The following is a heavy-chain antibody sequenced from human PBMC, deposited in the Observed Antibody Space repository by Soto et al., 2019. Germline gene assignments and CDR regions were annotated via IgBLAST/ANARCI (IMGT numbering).Heavy chain of an antibody. CDR3: AMDTSGYYWFDP. Sequence: SETLSLTCAVSGYSIGSGYFWGWFRQPPGKGLEWISTIYHSGSTYYNPSLKSRVTISVDTSKNQFSLKLRSVTAADTAVYYCAMDTSGYYWFDPWGQGTLVTVSS. CDR1: GYSIGSGYF. CDR2: IYHSGST. D-gene: IGHD3-22*01. J-gene: IGHJ5*02. V-gene: IGHV4-38-2*01.